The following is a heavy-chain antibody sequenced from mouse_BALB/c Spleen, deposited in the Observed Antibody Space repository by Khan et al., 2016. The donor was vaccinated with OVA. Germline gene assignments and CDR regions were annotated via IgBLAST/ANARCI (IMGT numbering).Heavy chain of an antibody. V-gene: IGHV5-6*01. CDR3: TRLAYYYESEGFAY. CDR2: VSTGGSYT. Sequence: EVQLVESGGDLVKPGGSLKLSCAASGFTFSTYGMSWVRQAPDKRLEWVATVSTGGSYTYYPDSVKGRFTISRDNAKNTLYLQMNGLRSEDTAMFYCTRLAYYYESEGFAYWGQGTLVTVST. J-gene: IGHJ3*01. CDR1: GFTFSTYG. D-gene: IGHD1-1*01.